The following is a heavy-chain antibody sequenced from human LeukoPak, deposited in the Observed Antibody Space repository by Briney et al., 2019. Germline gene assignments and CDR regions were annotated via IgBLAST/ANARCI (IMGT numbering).Heavy chain of an antibody. Sequence: GGSLRRSCAASGFTFSSSAVSWVRQAPGRGLEWVSAVSSSGEDSHYADSVRGRFTISRDNSKDTLYLQMNSLRVEDTAVYYCAKVPATKAFDSWGQGTLVTVSS. D-gene: IGHD1-1*01. J-gene: IGHJ4*02. CDR3: AKVPATKAFDS. CDR2: VSSSGEDS. V-gene: IGHV3-23*01. CDR1: GFTFSSSA.